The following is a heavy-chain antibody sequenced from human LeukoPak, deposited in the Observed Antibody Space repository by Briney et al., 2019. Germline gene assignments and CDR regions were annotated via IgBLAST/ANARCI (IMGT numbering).Heavy chain of an antibody. J-gene: IGHJ6*03. Sequence: GGSLRLSCAASGFTFSSYSMSWVRQTPEKGLEWVSFISSSGDTIYDADSVKGRFTIFRDNGKNSLYLQMNSLRDGDTAVYYCARAPVTKTPPYYYYYTDVWGKGTTVTVSS. CDR3: ARAPVTKTPPYYYYYTDV. V-gene: IGHV3-48*02. CDR2: ISSSGDTI. D-gene: IGHD4-17*01. CDR1: GFTFSSYS.